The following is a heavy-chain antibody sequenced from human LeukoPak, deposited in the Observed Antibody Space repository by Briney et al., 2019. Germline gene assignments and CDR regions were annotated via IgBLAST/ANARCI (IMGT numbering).Heavy chain of an antibody. CDR3: ARVWGIAAAGTKKNFDY. CDR2: INHSGST. J-gene: IGHJ4*02. V-gene: IGHV4-34*01. D-gene: IGHD6-13*01. Sequence: SETLSLTCAVYGGSFSGYYWSWIRQPQGKGLEWIGEINHSGSTNYNPSLKSRVTISVDTSKNQFSLKLSSVTAADTAVYYCARVWGIAAAGTKKNFDYWGQGTLVTVSS. CDR1: GGSFSGYY.